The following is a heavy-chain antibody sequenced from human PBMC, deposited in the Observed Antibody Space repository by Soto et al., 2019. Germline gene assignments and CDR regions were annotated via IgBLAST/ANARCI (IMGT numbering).Heavy chain of an antibody. CDR3: ARATRDSSGYFYYYYGMDV. Sequence: ASVKVSCKASGYTFTGYYMHWVRQAPGQGLEWMGWINPNSGGTNYAQKFQGWVTMTRDTSISTAYMELSRLRSDDTAVYYCARATRDSSGYFYYYYGMDVWGQGTTVNVSS. D-gene: IGHD3-22*01. J-gene: IGHJ6*02. CDR1: GYTFTGYY. V-gene: IGHV1-2*04. CDR2: INPNSGGT.